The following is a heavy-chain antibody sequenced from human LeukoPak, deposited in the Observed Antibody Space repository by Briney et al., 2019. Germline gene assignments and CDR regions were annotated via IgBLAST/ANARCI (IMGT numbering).Heavy chain of an antibody. CDR2: ISSSSNTI. Sequence: GGSLRLSCAASGFTFSNYNMDWVRQAPGKGLEWVSYISSSSNTIYYADSVKGRFTTSRDNAKNSLYLQMNSLRAEDTAVYYCATESGTYSGTCFDYWGQGNLVTVSS. CDR1: GFTFSNYN. V-gene: IGHV3-48*01. J-gene: IGHJ4*02. D-gene: IGHD1-26*01. CDR3: ATESGTYSGTCFDY.